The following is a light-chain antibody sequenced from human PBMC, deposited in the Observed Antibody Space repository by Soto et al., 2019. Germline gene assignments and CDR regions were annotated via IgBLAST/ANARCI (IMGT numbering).Light chain of an antibody. J-gene: IGKJ1*01. CDR1: QGISNY. V-gene: IGKV1-27*01. Sequence: DIQVTQSVCALAASVGGGVTVTCRASQGISNYLAWYQQKPGKVPKLLIYAASTLQSGVPSRFSGSGSGTDFTLTISSLQPEDVATYYCQQYNSAPRTFGQGTKVDIK. CDR2: AAS. CDR3: QQYNSAPRT.